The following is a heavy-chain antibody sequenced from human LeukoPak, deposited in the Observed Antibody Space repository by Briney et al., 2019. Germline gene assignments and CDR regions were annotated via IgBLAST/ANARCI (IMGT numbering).Heavy chain of an antibody. Sequence: GGSLRLSCAASGFTFSSYEMNWVRQAPGKGLEWVSHISSSGSTIYYTDSVKGRFTISRDNAKNSLYLQMNSLRAEDTAVYYCAELGITMIGGVWGKGTTVTISS. CDR2: ISSSGSTI. J-gene: IGHJ6*04. CDR3: AELGITMIGGV. V-gene: IGHV3-48*03. CDR1: GFTFSSYE. D-gene: IGHD3-10*02.